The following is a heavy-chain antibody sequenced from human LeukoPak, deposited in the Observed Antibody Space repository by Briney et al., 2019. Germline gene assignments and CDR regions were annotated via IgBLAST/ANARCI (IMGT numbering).Heavy chain of an antibody. CDR1: GFTFSSYA. Sequence: GGSLRLSCAASGFTFSSYAMNWVRQAPGKGLEWVSYISSGSSTMHYADSVKGRFTISRDNAKNSLYLQMNSLRAEDTAVYYCARDGVWGSQTQANYFDYWGQGTLVTVSS. J-gene: IGHJ4*02. CDR2: ISSGSSTM. V-gene: IGHV3-48*04. CDR3: ARDGVWGSQTQANYFDY. D-gene: IGHD3-16*01.